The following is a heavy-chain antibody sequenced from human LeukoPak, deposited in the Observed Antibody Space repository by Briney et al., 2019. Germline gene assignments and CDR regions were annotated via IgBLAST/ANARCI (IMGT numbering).Heavy chain of an antibody. V-gene: IGHV1-18*01. D-gene: IGHD6-19*01. J-gene: IGHJ4*02. Sequence: ASVKVSFKASGYTFTRNGINWVRQSPGQGLEWMGWINTYNANTTYARNFQGRVTVTTDTSTRTAYMELRSLRSDDTAVYFCARAESWVQVAAFDYWGQGTLVTVSS. CDR2: INTYNANT. CDR1: GYTFTRNG. CDR3: ARAESWVQVAAFDY.